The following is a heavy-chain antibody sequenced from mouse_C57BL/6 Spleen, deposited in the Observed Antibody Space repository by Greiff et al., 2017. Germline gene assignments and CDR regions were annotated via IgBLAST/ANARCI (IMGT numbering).Heavy chain of an antibody. CDR2: INPNNGGT. CDR3: ASIYYDYDETWFAY. Sequence: EVQLQQSGPELVKPGASVKISCKASGYTFTDYYMNWVKQSHGKSLEWIGDINPNNGGTSYNQKFKGKATLTVDKSSSTAYMELRSLTSEDSAVYYCASIYYDYDETWFAYWGQGTLVTVSA. CDR1: GYTFTDYY. V-gene: IGHV1-26*01. D-gene: IGHD2-4*01. J-gene: IGHJ3*01.